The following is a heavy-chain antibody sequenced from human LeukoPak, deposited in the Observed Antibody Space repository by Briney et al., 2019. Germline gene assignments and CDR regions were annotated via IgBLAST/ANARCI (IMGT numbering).Heavy chain of an antibody. J-gene: IGHJ3*02. CDR3: ARGDIVVVVAATAGAFDI. CDR2: INHSGST. CDR1: GFTFSSFW. V-gene: IGHV4-4*02. Sequence: GSLRLSCAASGFTFSSFWMSWVRQAPGKGLEWIGEINHSGSTNYNPSPKSRVTISVDTSKNQFSLKLSSVTAADTAVYYCARGDIVVVVAATAGAFDIWGQGTMVTVSS. D-gene: IGHD2-15*01.